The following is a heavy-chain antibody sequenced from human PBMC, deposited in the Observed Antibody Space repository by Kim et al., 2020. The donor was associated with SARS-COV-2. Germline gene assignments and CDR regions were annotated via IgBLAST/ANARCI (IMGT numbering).Heavy chain of an antibody. CDR3: AGRDGANWPFDY. Sequence: KYNPPLQSRVTISLDTATSHLSLKLNSVTAADTAVYYCAGRDGANWPFDYWGRGTLVTVSS. J-gene: IGHJ4*02. D-gene: IGHD2-15*01. V-gene: IGHV4-4*06.